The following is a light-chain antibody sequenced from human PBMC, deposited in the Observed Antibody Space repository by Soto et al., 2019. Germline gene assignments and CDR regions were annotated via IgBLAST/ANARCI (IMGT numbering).Light chain of an antibody. V-gene: IGLV2-23*01. J-gene: IGLJ7*01. CDR1: SSDVGSYNL. Sequence: QSALTQPASVSGSPGQSITISCTGTSSDVGSYNLVSWYQQHPGKAPKLMIYEGSKRPSGVSNRFSGSKSGNTASLTISGLQAEDEADYYCCSYAGSIAVFGGGTQLPVL. CDR3: CSYAGSIAV. CDR2: EGS.